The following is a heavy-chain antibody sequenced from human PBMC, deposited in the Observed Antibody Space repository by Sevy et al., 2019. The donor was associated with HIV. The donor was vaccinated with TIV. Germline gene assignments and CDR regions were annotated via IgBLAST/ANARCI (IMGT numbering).Heavy chain of an antibody. CDR3: ARGKSGYGYALNY. J-gene: IGHJ4*02. V-gene: IGHV3-66*01. CDR1: GFTVNSNY. CDR2: IHSDDTT. D-gene: IGHD5-18*01. Sequence: GGSLRLSCAASGFTVNSNYMTWVRQAPGKGLEGVSVIHSDDTTYHADSVKDRFTISRDNFKITLYLHMSSLGAEDTAVYYCARGKSGYGYALNYWGQGTLVTVSS.